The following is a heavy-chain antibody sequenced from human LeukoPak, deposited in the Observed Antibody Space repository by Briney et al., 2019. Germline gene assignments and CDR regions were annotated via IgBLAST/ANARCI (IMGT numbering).Heavy chain of an antibody. J-gene: IGHJ4*02. CDR3: AREWHTGLIAY. D-gene: IGHD3-16*02. CDR1: GFTFSSYA. V-gene: IGHV3-30*04. CDR2: ISNDGSNK. Sequence: PGGSLRLSCAASGFTFSSYAMHWIRQAPGKGLECVAVISNDGSNKSYADSVKGRFTISRDSSKNTLYLQMNSLRTEDTAVYYCAREWHTGLIAYWGQGTLVSVSS.